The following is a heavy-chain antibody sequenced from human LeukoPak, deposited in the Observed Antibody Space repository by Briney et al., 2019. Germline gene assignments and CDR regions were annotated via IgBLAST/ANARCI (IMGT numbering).Heavy chain of an antibody. V-gene: IGHV3-30*03. CDR3: ARDRAWNYFDY. CDR1: GFTFSSYG. D-gene: IGHD3-3*01. J-gene: IGHJ4*02. CDR2: ISYDGSNK. Sequence: GGSLRLSCAASGFTFSSYGMHWVRQAPGKGLEWVAVISYDGSNKYYADSVKGRFTISRDNSKNTLYLQMDSLRAEDTAVYYCARDRAWNYFDYWGQGTLVAVSS.